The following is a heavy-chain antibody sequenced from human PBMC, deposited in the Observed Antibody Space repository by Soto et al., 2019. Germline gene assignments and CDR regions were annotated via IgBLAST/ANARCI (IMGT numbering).Heavy chain of an antibody. D-gene: IGHD6-13*01. J-gene: IGHJ5*02. Sequence: EVQLLESGGGLVQPGGSLRLSCAASGFTFSGYAMSWVRQAPGKGLEWVSAISGSGGSTYYADSVKGRFTISRDNSKNTLYLQMNSLRAEDTAVYYCASYHSSSWLNWFDPWGQGTLVTVSS. CDR2: ISGSGGST. CDR3: ASYHSSSWLNWFDP. V-gene: IGHV3-23*01. CDR1: GFTFSGYA.